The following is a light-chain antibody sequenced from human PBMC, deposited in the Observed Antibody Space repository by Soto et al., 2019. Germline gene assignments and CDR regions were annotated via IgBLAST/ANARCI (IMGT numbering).Light chain of an antibody. CDR1: QSLVSSDGNTH. J-gene: IGKJ1*01. CDR2: KVS. Sequence: DVVMTQSPLSLPVTLGQPASISCRSSQSLVSSDGNTHLIWFQQRPGQSPRRLIYKVSNRDSEGSNRFSDSGSGTDFTLENSRVEAEDVGVYYCMQATHWPWTCGQGIKVEIK. V-gene: IGKV2-30*01. CDR3: MQATHWPWT.